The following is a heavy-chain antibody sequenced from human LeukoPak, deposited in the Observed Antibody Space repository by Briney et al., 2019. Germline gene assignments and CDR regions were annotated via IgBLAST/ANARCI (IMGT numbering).Heavy chain of an antibody. CDR3: AKGYGDGTFDY. CDR2: ISGGGGST. V-gene: IGHV3-23*01. J-gene: IGHJ4*02. D-gene: IGHD4-17*01. CDR1: GFTFSSFA. Sequence: GGSLRLSCAASGFTFSSFAMSWVRQAPGKGLEWVSAISGGGGSTYYVDSVKGRFTISRDNSKNTLYLQMNSLRAEDTAVYYCAKGYGDGTFDYWGQGTVVTVSS.